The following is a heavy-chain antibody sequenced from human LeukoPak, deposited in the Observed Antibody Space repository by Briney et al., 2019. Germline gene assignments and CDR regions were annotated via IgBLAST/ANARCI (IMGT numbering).Heavy chain of an antibody. CDR2: IIPIFGTA. CDR3: ATRLGELSFFDAFDI. V-gene: IGHV1-69*13. Sequence: ASVKVSCKASGGTFSSYAISWVRQAPGQGLEWMGGIIPIFGTANYAQKFQGRVTITADESTSTAYMELSSLRSEDTAVYYCATRLGELSFFDAFDIWGQGTMVTVSS. CDR1: GGTFSSYA. D-gene: IGHD3-16*02. J-gene: IGHJ3*02.